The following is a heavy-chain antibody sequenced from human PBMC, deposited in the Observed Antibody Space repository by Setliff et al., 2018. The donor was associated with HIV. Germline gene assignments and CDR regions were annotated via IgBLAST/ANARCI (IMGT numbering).Heavy chain of an antibody. J-gene: IGHJ4*02. CDR1: GHTFSTYG. Sequence: ASVKVSCKASGHTFSTYGISWVRQAPGQGLEWMGWISVYNDNTNYAQKFQGRVTMTTDTSTNTAYMELRSLRSDDTAAYHCARVDGYNNYDSGGLDYWGQGTLVTVSS. D-gene: IGHD3-16*01. CDR2: ISVYNDNT. CDR3: ARVDGYNNYDSGGLDY. V-gene: IGHV1-18*01.